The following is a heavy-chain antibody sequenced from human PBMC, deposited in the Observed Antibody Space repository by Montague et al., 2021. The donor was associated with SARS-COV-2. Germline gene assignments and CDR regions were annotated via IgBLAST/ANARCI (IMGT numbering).Heavy chain of an antibody. CDR3: ARLGAFNDYEVFDD. CDR2: IYYSGSS. D-gene: IGHD4-17*01. Sequence: SETLSLTSTVSGGSMNSYYWSWIRQAPGKGLEWIGWIYYSGSSYSHPSLKSRLTISADTSRSEFYLKLTSVTAADTAVYFCARLGAFNDYEVFDDWGQGTLVTVSS. CDR1: GGSMNSYY. J-gene: IGHJ5*02. V-gene: IGHV4-59*08.